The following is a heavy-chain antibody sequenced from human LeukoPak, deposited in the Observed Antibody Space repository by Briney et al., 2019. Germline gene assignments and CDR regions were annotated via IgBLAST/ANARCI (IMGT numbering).Heavy chain of an antibody. D-gene: IGHD6-13*01. V-gene: IGHV3-21*05. CDR1: GFTFSSYS. CDR2: ISSSSSYI. Sequence: PGGSLRLSCAASGFTFSSYSMNWVRQAPGKGLEWVSYISSSSSYIYYADSVKGRFAISRDNAKNSLYLQMNSLRAEDTAVYYCARGPAAGTFDYWGQGTLVTVSS. CDR3: ARGPAAGTFDY. J-gene: IGHJ4*02.